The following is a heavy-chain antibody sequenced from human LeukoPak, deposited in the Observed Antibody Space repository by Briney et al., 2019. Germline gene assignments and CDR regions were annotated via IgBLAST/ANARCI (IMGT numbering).Heavy chain of an antibody. J-gene: IGHJ4*02. CDR3: ASLMTTVTTGVY. CDR2: ISYDGSNK. V-gene: IGHV3-30-3*01. CDR1: GFTFSSYA. Sequence: GGSLRLSCAASGFTFSSYAMHWVRQAPGKGLEWVAVISYDGSNKHYADSVKGRFTISRDNSKNTLYLQMNSLRAEDTAVYYCASLMTTVTTGVYWGQGTLVTVSS. D-gene: IGHD4-17*01.